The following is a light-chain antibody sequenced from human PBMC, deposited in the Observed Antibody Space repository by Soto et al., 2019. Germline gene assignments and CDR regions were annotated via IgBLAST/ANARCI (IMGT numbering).Light chain of an antibody. CDR3: QQYGSSGT. CDR1: HCVSVNH. V-gene: IGKV3-20*01. J-gene: IGKJ1*01. Sequence: IVLTQSPGTLSLSPGDRATLSCRASHCVSVNHLACYQQKPGQAPRLLIYGASNRATGIPDRFSGSGSGTDFTLTISRLEPEDFAVYYCQQYGSSGTFGQGTEV. CDR2: GAS.